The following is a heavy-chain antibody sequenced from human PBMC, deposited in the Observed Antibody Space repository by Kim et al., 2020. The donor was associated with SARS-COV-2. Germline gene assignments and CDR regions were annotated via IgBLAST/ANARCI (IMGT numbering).Heavy chain of an antibody. V-gene: IGHV3-30*03. D-gene: IGHD3-10*01. J-gene: IGHJ6*01. Sequence: GGSLRLSCAAYGFTFPSYGLQWAREAPGNWLERAAAILTDGSYIYYAGNVKGRFTISREHSTNSRYLQMNSLSLDEMVVYESEIDLPYGFVCIYKMYDYG. CDR1: GFTFPSYG. CDR3: EIDLPYGFVCIYKMYDYG. CDR2: ILTDGSYI.